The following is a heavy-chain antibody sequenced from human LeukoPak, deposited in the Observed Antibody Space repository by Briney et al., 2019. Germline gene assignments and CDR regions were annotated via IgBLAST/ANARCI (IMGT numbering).Heavy chain of an antibody. CDR3: TRLSHVAGAPKVSWFDP. Sequence: PSETLSLTCTVSAYSISNGFAWGWIRQPPGKGLEWIASIYHSGTTYYNPSLKSRVTMSVDTSKNQFSLRLSSVTAADTAVYYCTRLSHVAGAPKVSWFDPWGQGTLVTVSS. CDR2: IYHSGTT. D-gene: IGHD1-26*01. CDR1: AYSISNGFA. J-gene: IGHJ5*02. V-gene: IGHV4-38-2*02.